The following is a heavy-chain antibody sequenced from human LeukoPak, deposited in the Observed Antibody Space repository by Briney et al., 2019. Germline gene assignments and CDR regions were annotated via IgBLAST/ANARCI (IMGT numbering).Heavy chain of an antibody. V-gene: IGHV3-48*02. CDR2: ISSSSSTI. CDR1: GFTFSSYS. Sequence: XGSLRLSCAASGFTFSSYSMNWVRQAPGKGLEWVSYISSSSSTIYYADSVKGRFTISRDNAKNSLYLQMNSLRDEDTAVYYCARDSRAAAGRPFDYWGQGTLVTVSS. J-gene: IGHJ4*02. D-gene: IGHD6-13*01. CDR3: ARDSRAAAGRPFDY.